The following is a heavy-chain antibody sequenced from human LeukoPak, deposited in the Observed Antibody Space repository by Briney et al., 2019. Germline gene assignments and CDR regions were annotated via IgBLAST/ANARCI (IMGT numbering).Heavy chain of an antibody. D-gene: IGHD3-22*01. Sequence: PSETLSLTCTVSGGSISSYYWSWIRQPPGKGLEWIGYIYTSGSTNYNPSLKSRVTISVDTSKNQFSLKLSSVTAADTAVYYCARGYFDSSGHNSYAPWGQGTLVTVSS. CDR3: ARGYFDSSGHNSYAP. V-gene: IGHV4-4*09. CDR2: IYTSGST. CDR1: GGSISSYY. J-gene: IGHJ5*02.